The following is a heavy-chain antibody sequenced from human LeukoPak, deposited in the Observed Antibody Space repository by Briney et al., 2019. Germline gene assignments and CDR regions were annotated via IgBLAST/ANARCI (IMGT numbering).Heavy chain of an antibody. Sequence: GESLKISCKGSGYTFFTYWIGWVRQMPGKGLEWMGIIYPGDSDTRYSPSFSGQVTISADKSINTAYLQWSSLKSWDTAIYSCGRLVKGVPKTMKNVRPLWHPGYWGQGTLVTVSS. V-gene: IGHV5-51*01. CDR1: GYTFFTYW. CDR3: GRLVKGVPKTMKNVRPLWHPGY. J-gene: IGHJ4*02. D-gene: IGHD2-21*01. CDR2: IYPGDSDT.